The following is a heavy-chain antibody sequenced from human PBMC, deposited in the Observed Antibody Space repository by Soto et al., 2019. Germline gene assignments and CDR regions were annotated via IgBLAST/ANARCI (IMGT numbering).Heavy chain of an antibody. D-gene: IGHD6-13*01. V-gene: IGHV3-30*09. Sequence: QVQLVESGGGVVQPGRSLRLSCAASGFIFSDYAMHWVRQAPGKGLEWVAVISYGGDNKYYADSVRGRFAISRDNLKNTLDRQMNSLNPEDTAVYHWAKARHSTSWYGLEADFWGQGTLVTVSS. CDR2: ISYGGDNK. J-gene: IGHJ4*02. CDR3: AKARHSTSWYGLEADF. CDR1: GFIFSDYA.